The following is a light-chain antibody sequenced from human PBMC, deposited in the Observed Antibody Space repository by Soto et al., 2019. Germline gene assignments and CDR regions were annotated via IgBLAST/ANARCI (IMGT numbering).Light chain of an antibody. Sequence: EIVLTQSPATLSLSPGERATLSCRASQSVSSYLAWYQQKPGQAPRLLIYDASNRATGIPARFSGSGSGTDFTLTISSLEPEGFAVYYCQQYNNWPRTFGQGTKVDIK. V-gene: IGKV3-11*01. CDR3: QQYNNWPRT. CDR2: DAS. CDR1: QSVSSY. J-gene: IGKJ1*01.